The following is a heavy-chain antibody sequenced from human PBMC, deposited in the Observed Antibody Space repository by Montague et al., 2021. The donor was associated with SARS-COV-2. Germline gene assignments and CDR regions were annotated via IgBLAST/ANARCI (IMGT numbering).Heavy chain of an antibody. CDR1: GGSISSGSYS. CDR3: ARGCSGGSCYPNPFST. J-gene: IGHJ5*02. D-gene: IGHD2-15*01. CDR2: IYTSGST. V-gene: IGHV4-61*02. Sequence: TLSLTCTVSGGSISSGSYSWSWIRQPAGKGLEWIGRIYTSGSTNYNPSLKSRVTISVDTSKNQFSLKLSSVAAADTAVYYCARGCSGGSCYPNPFSTWGQGTLVTVSS.